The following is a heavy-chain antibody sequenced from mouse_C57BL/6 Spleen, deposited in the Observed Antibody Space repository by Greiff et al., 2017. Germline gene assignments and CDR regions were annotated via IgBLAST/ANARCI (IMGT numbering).Heavy chain of an antibody. CDR3: ASITTVVENYFDY. CDR2: IYPGDGDT. Sequence: VQLQQSGPELVKPGASVKISCKASGYAFSSSWMNWVKQRPGKGLEWIGRIYPGDGDTNYNGKFKGKATLTADKSSSTAYMQLSSLTSEDSAVXVCASITTVVENYFDYWGQGTTLTVSS. CDR1: GYAFSSSW. V-gene: IGHV1-82*01. D-gene: IGHD1-1*01. J-gene: IGHJ2*01.